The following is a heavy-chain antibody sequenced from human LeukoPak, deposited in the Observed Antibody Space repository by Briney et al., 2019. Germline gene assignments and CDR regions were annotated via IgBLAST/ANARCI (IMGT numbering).Heavy chain of an antibody. CDR1: GGTFSSYA. CDR3: ARGITGTDDAFDI. CDR2: IIPIFGTA. D-gene: IGHD1-20*01. V-gene: IGHV1-69*05. J-gene: IGHJ3*02. Sequence: ASVKVSSKASGGTFSSYAISWVRQAPGQGLEWMGGIIPIFGTANYAQKFQGRVTITTDESTSTAYMELSSLRSEDTAVYYCARGITGTDDAFDIWGQGTMVTVSS.